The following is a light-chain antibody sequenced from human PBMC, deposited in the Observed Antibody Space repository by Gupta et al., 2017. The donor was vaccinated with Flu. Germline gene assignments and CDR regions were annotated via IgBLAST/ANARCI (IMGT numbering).Light chain of an antibody. CDR3: RYHHFYEIS. CDR2: GAF. V-gene: IGKV1-17*01. Sequence: DIQMTQSPSSLSASVGDRVSITCRASQGIGNDLGWYQQKPGKAPKRLIYGAFNLQSGVSSRFSGSGSGTEFTLTISILHPEDFATYFCRYHHFYEISFGGGTKVEIK. CDR1: QGIGND. J-gene: IGKJ4*01.